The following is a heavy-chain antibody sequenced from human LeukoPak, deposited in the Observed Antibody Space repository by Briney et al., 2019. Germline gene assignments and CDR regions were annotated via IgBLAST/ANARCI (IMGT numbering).Heavy chain of an antibody. Sequence: SQTLSLTCDISGDSVSGNGAAWNWIRQSPSGGLEWLGRTYYRSKWYNDYAMSVKSRITINTDTSKNQFSLHLNSVTPEDTAVYYCARVRLGLIYYYFDYWGQGTLVTVSS. J-gene: IGHJ4*02. CDR2: TYYRSKWYN. V-gene: IGHV6-1*01. D-gene: IGHD3-10*01. CDR3: ARVRLGLIYYYFDY. CDR1: GDSVSGNGAA.